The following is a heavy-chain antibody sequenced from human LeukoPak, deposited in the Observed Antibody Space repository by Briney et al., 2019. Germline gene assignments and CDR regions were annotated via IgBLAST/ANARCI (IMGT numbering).Heavy chain of an antibody. V-gene: IGHV3-23*01. J-gene: IGHJ6*03. CDR2: ISDSGGST. D-gene: IGHD4-17*01. CDR1: GFTFSTYA. CDR3: AKVGKTTVYMDV. Sequence: GGSLRLSCAASGFTFSTYAMSWVRQAPGKGLEWVSGISDSGGSTYYAESVKGRFTVSRDNSKNTVYMQMRTLRVEDTAVYYCAKVGKTTVYMDVWGKGTTVTVSS.